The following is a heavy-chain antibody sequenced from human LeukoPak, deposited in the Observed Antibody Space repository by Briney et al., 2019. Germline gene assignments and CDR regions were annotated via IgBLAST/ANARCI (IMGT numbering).Heavy chain of an antibody. CDR3: ARARVTIRVYFDY. D-gene: IGHD4-17*01. J-gene: IGHJ4*02. V-gene: IGHV1-8*01. CDR2: MNPNSGNT. CDR1: GYTFTSYD. Sequence: ASVKVSCKASGYTFTSYDINWVRQATGQGLEWMGWMNPNSGNTGYAQKFQGRVTMTRDTSTSTVYMELSSLRSEDTAVYYCARARVTIRVYFDYWGQGTLVTVSS.